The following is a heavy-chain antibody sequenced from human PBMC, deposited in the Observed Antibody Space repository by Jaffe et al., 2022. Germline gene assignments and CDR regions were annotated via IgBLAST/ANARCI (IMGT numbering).Heavy chain of an antibody. Sequence: QVQLQESGPGLVKPSQTLSLTCTVSGGSISSGSYYWSWIRQPAGKGLEWIGRIYTSGSTNYNPSLKSRVTISVDTSKNQFSLKLSSVTAADTAVYYCARGWSEVVGATYYMDVWGKGTTVTVSS. J-gene: IGHJ6*03. CDR3: ARGWSEVVGATYYMDV. CDR2: IYTSGST. D-gene: IGHD1-26*01. CDR1: GGSISSGSYY. V-gene: IGHV4-61*02.